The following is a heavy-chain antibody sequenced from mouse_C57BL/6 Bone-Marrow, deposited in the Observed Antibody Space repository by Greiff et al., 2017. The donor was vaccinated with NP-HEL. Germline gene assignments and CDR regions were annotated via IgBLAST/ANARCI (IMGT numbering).Heavy chain of an antibody. CDR3: ARNEGGLGSPYFDY. CDR1: GYTFTSYW. J-gene: IGHJ2*01. V-gene: IGHV1-64*01. Sequence: VQLQQPGAELVKPGASVKLSCKASGYTFTSYWMHWVKQRPRQGLEWIGMIHPNSGSTNYNEKFKSKATLTVDKSSSTAYMQLSSLTSEDSAVYYCARNEGGLGSPYFDYWGQGTTLTVSS. CDR2: IHPNSGST. D-gene: IGHD1-1*01.